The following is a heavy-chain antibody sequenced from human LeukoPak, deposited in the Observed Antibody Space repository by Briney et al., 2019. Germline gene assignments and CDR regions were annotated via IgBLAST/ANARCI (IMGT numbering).Heavy chain of an antibody. V-gene: IGHV1-18*01. Sequence: ASVKVSCKASGYTFTNYGINWVRQAPGQGLEWMGWISAYNGNANYAQKLQGRVTMTTDTSTTTAYMELRSLRSDDTALYYCARRMYYYDSRGYTYYFDNWGQGTLVTVSS. CDR2: ISAYNGNA. J-gene: IGHJ4*02. D-gene: IGHD3-22*01. CDR3: ARRMYYYDSRGYTYYFDN. CDR1: GYTFTNYG.